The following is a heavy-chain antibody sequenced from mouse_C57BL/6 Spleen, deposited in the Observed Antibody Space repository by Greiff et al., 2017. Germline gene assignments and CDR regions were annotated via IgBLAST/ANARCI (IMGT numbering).Heavy chain of an antibody. Sequence: QVQLQQSGAELVRPGSSVKLSCKASGYTFTSYWMHWVKQRPIQGLEWIGNIDPSDSETHYNQKFKDKATLTVDKSSSTAYMQLSSLTSEDSAVYYCARHGNYFYYFDYWGQGTTLTVSS. CDR1: GYTFTSYW. J-gene: IGHJ2*01. V-gene: IGHV1-52*01. CDR3: ARHGNYFYYFDY. CDR2: IDPSDSET. D-gene: IGHD2-1*01.